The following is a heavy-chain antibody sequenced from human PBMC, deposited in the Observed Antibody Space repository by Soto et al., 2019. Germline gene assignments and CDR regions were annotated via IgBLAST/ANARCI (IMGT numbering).Heavy chain of an antibody. V-gene: IGHV3-30*18. D-gene: IGHD6-13*01. J-gene: IGHJ4*02. Sequence: GGSLRLSCAASGFTFSSYGMHWVRQAPGKGLERVAVISYDGSNKYYADSVKGRFTISRDNSKNTLYLQMNSLRAEDTAVYYCAKDQQQLVLYYFDYWGQGTLVTVSS. CDR3: AKDQQQLVLYYFDY. CDR2: ISYDGSNK. CDR1: GFTFSSYG.